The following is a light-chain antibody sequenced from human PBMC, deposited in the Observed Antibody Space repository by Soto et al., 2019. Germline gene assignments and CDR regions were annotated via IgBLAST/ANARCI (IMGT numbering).Light chain of an antibody. CDR2: DAS. Sequence: EIVLTQSPDTLSLSPGERATLSCRASQSVSSYLAWYQQKPGQAPRLLIYDASNRATGIPARFSGSGSGTDFTLTISSLEPEDFAIYYCQQRSDWPASFGPGTKVDFK. V-gene: IGKV3-11*01. J-gene: IGKJ3*01. CDR3: QQRSDWPAS. CDR1: QSVSSY.